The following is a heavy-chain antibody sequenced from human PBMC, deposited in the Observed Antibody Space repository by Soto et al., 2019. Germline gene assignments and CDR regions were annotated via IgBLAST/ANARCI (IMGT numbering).Heavy chain of an antibody. CDR2: IKPGNGKT. Sequence: ASVKVSCKASGYTFTTYAIHWWPQAPGKRLEWMGWIKPGNGKTKYSQKFQGRVTITRDTSPSTAYMELSTLRSEDTAVYYCARDLGGWPDYWGQGTLVTVSS. V-gene: IGHV1-3*01. CDR1: GYTFTTYA. CDR3: ARDLGGWPDY. D-gene: IGHD6-19*01. J-gene: IGHJ4*02.